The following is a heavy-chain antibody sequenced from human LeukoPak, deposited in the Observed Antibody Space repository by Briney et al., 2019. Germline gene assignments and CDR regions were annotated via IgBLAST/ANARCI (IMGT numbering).Heavy chain of an antibody. Sequence: PGRSLRLSCAASGFTFSSYGMHWVRQALGKGLEWVAVISYDGSNKYYADSVKGRFTISRDNSKNTLYLQMNSLRAEDTAVYYCAKDKRAYIVGATTPFDYWGQGTLVTVSS. CDR3: AKDKRAYIVGATTPFDY. J-gene: IGHJ4*02. CDR1: GFTFSSYG. D-gene: IGHD1-26*01. CDR2: ISYDGSNK. V-gene: IGHV3-30*18.